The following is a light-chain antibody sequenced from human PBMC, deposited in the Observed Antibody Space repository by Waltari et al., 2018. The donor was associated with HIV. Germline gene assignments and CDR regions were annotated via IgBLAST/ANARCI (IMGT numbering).Light chain of an antibody. J-gene: IGLJ2*01. CDR2: RNN. CDR1: SSNIGRFY. V-gene: IGLV1-47*01. CDR3: AAWNDNLSGVV. Sequence: QSVLSQPPSASGTPGQRVTISCSGSSSNIGRFYVYWYRQVPGTTPQLLIYRNNQWPSGVPDRFSGSKSGTSASLAISGLRSEDEAYYYCAAWNDNLSGVVFGGGTELTVL.